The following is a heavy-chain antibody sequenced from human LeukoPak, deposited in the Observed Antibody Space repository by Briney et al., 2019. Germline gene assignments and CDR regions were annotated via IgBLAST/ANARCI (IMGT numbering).Heavy chain of an antibody. D-gene: IGHD1-26*01. CDR1: GGTFSSYA. V-gene: IGHV1-69*04. J-gene: IGHJ4*02. CDR2: IIPILGIA. CDR3: ARGGGSYEDY. Sequence: ASVKVSCKASGGTFSSYAISWVRQAPGQGLESMGRIIPILGIANYAQKFQGRVTITADKSTSTAYMELSSLRSEDTAVYYCARGGGSYEDYWGQGTLVTVSS.